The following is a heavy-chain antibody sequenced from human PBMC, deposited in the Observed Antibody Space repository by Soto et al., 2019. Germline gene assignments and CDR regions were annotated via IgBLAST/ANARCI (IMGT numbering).Heavy chain of an antibody. CDR1: GFTFSDYY. CDR3: ARNYYDSSGYSDY. V-gene: IGHV3-11*06. D-gene: IGHD3-22*01. J-gene: IGHJ4*02. Sequence: GGSLRLSCADSGFTFSDYYMSWIRQAPGKGLEWVSYISSSSYTNYADSVKGRFTISRDNAKNSLYLQMNSLRAEDTAVYYCARNYYDSSGYSDYWGQGTLVTVSS. CDR2: ISSSSYT.